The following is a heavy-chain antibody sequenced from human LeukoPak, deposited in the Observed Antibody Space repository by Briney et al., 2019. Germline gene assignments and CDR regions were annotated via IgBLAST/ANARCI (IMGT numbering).Heavy chain of an antibody. Sequence: PGGSLSLSCAAYGLPLSNYQVECVRQAPGRVVGWVSYIHCCGSTTFYADSVKGRFTISKDNSKTTLYLQKNSLRAEDTAVYYCAKPVRYSNPRSWFDPWGQGTLVTVSS. CDR2: IHCCGSTT. CDR1: GLPLSNYQ. CDR3: AKPVRYSNPRSWFDP. J-gene: IGHJ5*02. V-gene: IGHV3-48*03. D-gene: IGHD4-11*01.